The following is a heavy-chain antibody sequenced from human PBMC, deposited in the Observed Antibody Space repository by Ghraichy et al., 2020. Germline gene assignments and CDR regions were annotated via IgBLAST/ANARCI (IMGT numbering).Heavy chain of an antibody. D-gene: IGHD3-16*02. V-gene: IGHV3-23*01. CDR1: GFTFSNYA. CDR3: AKGSDGYRPYYFDF. Sequence: GGSLRLSCAASGFTFSNYAIGWVRPAPGEGLEWVSAIGGGGISTYYADSVKGRFTISRDNSENTLFLQLNSLRVEDTAVYYCAKGSDGYRPYYFDFWGQGSLVIVSS. CDR2: IGGGGIST. J-gene: IGHJ4*02.